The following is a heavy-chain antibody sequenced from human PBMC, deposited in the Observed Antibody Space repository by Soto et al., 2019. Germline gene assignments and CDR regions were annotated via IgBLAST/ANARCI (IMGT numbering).Heavy chain of an antibody. D-gene: IGHD2-8*01. J-gene: IGHJ6*02. Sequence: GASAKVSCKASGGTFSSYAISWVRQAPGQGLEWMGGIIPIFGTANYAQKFQGRVTITADESTSTAYMELSSLRSEDTAVYYCAREVRPYAAGYYYYGMDVWGQGTTVTVSS. CDR1: GGTFSSYA. CDR2: IIPIFGTA. V-gene: IGHV1-69*13. CDR3: AREVRPYAAGYYYYGMDV.